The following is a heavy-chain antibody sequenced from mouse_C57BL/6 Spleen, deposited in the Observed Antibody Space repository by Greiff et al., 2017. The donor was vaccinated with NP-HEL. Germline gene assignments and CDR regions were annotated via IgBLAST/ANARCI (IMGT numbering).Heavy chain of an antibody. V-gene: IGHV1-82*01. D-gene: IGHD4-1*01. CDR3: ARSNGGSYFDY. CDR2: INPGDGDT. CDR1: GYAFSSSW. J-gene: IGHJ2*01. Sequence: QVQLKQSGPELVKPGASVKISCKASGYAFSSSWMNWVKQRPGKGLEWIGRINPGDGDTNYNGKFKGKATLTADKSSSTAYMQLSSLTSEDSAVYYCARSNGGSYFDYWGQGTTVTVST.